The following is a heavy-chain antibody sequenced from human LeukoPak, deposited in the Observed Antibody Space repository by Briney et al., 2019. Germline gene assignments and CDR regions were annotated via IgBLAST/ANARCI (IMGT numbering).Heavy chain of an antibody. CDR1: GGTFSSYT. Sequence: GSSVKVSCKASGGTFSSYTISWVRQAPGQGLEWMGRIIPILGIANYAQKFQGRVTITTDESTSTAYMELSSLRSEDTAVYYCASATEGGGSCWYDDAFDIWGQGTMVTVSS. D-gene: IGHD6-13*01. J-gene: IGHJ3*02. CDR2: IIPILGIA. V-gene: IGHV1-69*02. CDR3: ASATEGGGSCWYDDAFDI.